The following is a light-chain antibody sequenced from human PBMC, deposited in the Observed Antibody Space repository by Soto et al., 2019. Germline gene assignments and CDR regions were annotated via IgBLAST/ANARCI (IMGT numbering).Light chain of an antibody. V-gene: IGLV2-8*01. CDR1: SSDVGAYDY. J-gene: IGLJ2*01. CDR2: EVS. Sequence: QSALTQPPSASGSPGQSVTISCTGTSSDVGAYDYVSWYQQHPGKAPKLMIYEVSQRPSGVPDRFSCSKSGNTASLTISGLQAENEGEYYCSSFAGINNLLVGGGTKLTVL. CDR3: SSFAGINNLL.